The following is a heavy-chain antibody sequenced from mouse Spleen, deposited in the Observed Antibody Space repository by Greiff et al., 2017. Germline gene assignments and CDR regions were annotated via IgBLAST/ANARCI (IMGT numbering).Heavy chain of an antibody. D-gene: IGHD1-1*01. V-gene: IGHV5-6*01. CDR1: GFTFSSYG. J-gene: IGHJ4*01. CDR2: ISSGGSYT. CDR3: ARHKDSYGSSSYAMDY. Sequence: VQLKQSGGDLVKPGGSLKLSCAASGFTFSSYGMSWVRQTPDKRLEWVATISSGGSYTYYPDSVKGRFTISRDNAKNTLYLQMSSLKSEDTAMYYCARHKDSYGSSSYAMDYWGQGTSVTVSS.